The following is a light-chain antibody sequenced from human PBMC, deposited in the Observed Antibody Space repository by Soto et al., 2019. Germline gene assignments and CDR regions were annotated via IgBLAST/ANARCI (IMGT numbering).Light chain of an antibody. CDR1: QDISNY. V-gene: IGKV1-33*01. CDR3: LRTT. CDR2: DAS. Sequence: DIQMTQSPSSLSASVGDRVTITCQASQDISNYLNWYQQKPGKAPKLLIYDASNLETGVPSRFSGSGSGTDFTFTISSLQPEDIATYYCLRTTFGQGTRLEIK. J-gene: IGKJ5*01.